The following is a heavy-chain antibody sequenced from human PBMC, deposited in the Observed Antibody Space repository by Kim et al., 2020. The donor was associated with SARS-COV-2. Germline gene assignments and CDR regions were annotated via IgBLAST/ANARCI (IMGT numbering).Heavy chain of an antibody. Sequence: TNYADSVKGRFTISRDNAKNTLYLQMNSLRAEDTAVYDCERGDNYNTFDYWGQGTLVTVSS. D-gene: IGHD4-4*01. CDR3: ERGDNYNTFDY. V-gene: IGHV3-74*01. CDR2: T. J-gene: IGHJ4*02.